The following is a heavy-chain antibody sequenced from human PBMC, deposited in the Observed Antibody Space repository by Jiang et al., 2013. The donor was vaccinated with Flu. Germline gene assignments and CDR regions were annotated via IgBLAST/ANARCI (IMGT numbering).Heavy chain of an antibody. J-gene: IGHJ1*01. Sequence: VKPSETLSLICTVSGGSIRTTGYYWGWIRQSPVKGLEWIGSLFYSGSTYYNPSLKSRVTISVDTSKNQFSLRLNSVTAADTAVYYCGGSHYGIEYFLQWGQGTLVTVSS. D-gene: IGHD3-10*01. CDR3: GGSHYGIEYFLQ. CDR2: LFYSGST. V-gene: IGHV4-39*01. CDR1: GGSIRTTGYY.